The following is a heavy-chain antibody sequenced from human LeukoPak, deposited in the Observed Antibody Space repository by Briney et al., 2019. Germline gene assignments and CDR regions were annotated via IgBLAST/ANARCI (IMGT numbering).Heavy chain of an antibody. CDR1: GFTFSSYG. V-gene: IGHV3-30*03. D-gene: IGHD3-16*02. CDR3: TTDLPHYDYVWGSYRY. Sequence: SGGSLRLSCAASGFTFSSYGMHWVRQAAGKGLEWVAVISYDGSNKYYADSVKGRFTISRDNSKNTLYLQMNSLKTEDTAVYYCTTDLPHYDYVWGSYRYWGQGTLLTVSS. J-gene: IGHJ4*02. CDR2: ISYDGSNK.